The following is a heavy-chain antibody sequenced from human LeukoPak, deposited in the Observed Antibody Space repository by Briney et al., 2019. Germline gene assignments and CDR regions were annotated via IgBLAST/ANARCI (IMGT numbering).Heavy chain of an antibody. CDR1: GYTFTSYG. D-gene: IGHD1-1*01. J-gene: IGHJ6*02. Sequence: ASVKVSCKASGYTFTSYGISWVRQAPGQGLEWMGWISVYNGNTNYAQKLQGRVTMTTDTSTSTAYMELRSLRSDDTAVYYCAREKYRNEGDYYYYGMDVWGQGTTVTVSS. CDR3: AREKYRNEGDYYYYGMDV. V-gene: IGHV1-18*01. CDR2: ISVYNGNT.